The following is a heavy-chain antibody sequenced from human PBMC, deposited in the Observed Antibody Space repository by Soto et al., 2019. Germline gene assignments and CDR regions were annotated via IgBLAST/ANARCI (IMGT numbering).Heavy chain of an antibody. CDR3: ARGGGVGVAGSAAFDM. Sequence: QLHLVQSGAVVKKPGASVTVSCSASGYPVTAYYMHWVRQAPGRGLEWMGGINPATGAATYTQTFQGRVTMTRDTSTSTVFMELSGPTSEDPAVFYCARGGGVGVAGSAAFDMWGQGNLVTVSS. J-gene: IGHJ3*02. CDR1: GYPVTAYY. D-gene: IGHD3-3*01. V-gene: IGHV1-2*02. CDR2: INPATGAA.